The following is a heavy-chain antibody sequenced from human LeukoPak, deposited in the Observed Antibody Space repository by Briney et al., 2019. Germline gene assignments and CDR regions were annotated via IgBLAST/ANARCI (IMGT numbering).Heavy chain of an antibody. V-gene: IGHV1-8*01. CDR1: GYTFTSYD. J-gene: IGHJ4*02. Sequence: ASVKVSCKASGYTFTSYDINWVRQATGQGLEWMGWMNPNSGNTGYAQKFQGRVTMTRNTSTSTAYMELSSLRSEDTAVYYCARVESADTAMVLWGQGTLSPSPQ. CDR2: MNPNSGNT. CDR3: ARVESADTAMVL. D-gene: IGHD5-18*01.